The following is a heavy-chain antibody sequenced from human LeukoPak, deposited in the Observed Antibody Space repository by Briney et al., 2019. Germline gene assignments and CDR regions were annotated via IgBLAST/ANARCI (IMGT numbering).Heavy chain of an antibody. J-gene: IGHJ6*04. V-gene: IGHV3-30*04. CDR1: GLSFNTYA. Sequence: GGSSRLSCVDSGLSFNTYAMHWVRQAPGKGLEWVAAISYDGSYTYYRDSVRGRFTISRDNSKNTMYLQMNSLRAEDTAMYYCARALDVWGKGTTVTVSS. CDR2: ISYDGSYT. CDR3: ARALDV.